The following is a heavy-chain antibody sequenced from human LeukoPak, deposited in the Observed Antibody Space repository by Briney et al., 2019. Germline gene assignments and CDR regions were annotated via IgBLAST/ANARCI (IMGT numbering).Heavy chain of an antibody. Sequence: GGSLRLSCSASGFTFSSYTINWVRQAPGKGLEWVSSISSSSTYIYYAYSMKGRITVSRDNAKRSLFLQMNSLRAEDAAVYYCARGVGATPAFFDYWGQGTLVTVSS. V-gene: IGHV3-21*01. CDR1: GFTFSSYT. CDR3: ARGVGATPAFFDY. D-gene: IGHD1-26*01. J-gene: IGHJ4*02. CDR2: ISSSSTYI.